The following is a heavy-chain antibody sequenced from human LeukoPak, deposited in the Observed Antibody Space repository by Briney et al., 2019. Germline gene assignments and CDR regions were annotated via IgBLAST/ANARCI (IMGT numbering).Heavy chain of an antibody. CDR3: ARDAQIAAADYYFDY. CDR2: LSNDGRDK. J-gene: IGHJ4*02. Sequence: PGGSLRLSCAASGFTFIRYPMHWVRQTPGKGLEWVTVLSNDGRDKHYADSVKGRFTVSRDNSKNTLYLQMNSLRVEDTAVYYCARDAQIAAADYYFDYWGQGTLVTVSS. V-gene: IGHV3-30*04. D-gene: IGHD6-25*01. CDR1: GFTFIRYP.